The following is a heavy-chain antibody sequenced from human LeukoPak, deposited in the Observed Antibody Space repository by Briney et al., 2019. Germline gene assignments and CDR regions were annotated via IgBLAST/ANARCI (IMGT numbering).Heavy chain of an antibody. CDR3: AKASGAAAGPFDY. V-gene: IGHV3-9*01. CDR2: ISWNSGSI. J-gene: IGHJ4*02. D-gene: IGHD6-13*01. Sequence: SLRLSCAASGFTFDDYAMHWVRQAPGKGLEWVSGISWNSGSIGYADSVKGRFTISRDNAKNSLYLQMNSLRAEDTALYYCAKASGAAAGPFDYWGQGTLVTVSS. CDR1: GFTFDDYA.